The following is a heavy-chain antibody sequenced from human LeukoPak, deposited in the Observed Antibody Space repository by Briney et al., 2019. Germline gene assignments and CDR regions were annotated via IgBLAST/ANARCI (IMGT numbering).Heavy chain of an antibody. CDR1: GFTFSSYW. V-gene: IGHV3-74*01. J-gene: IGHJ4*02. CDR2: ISGDGSST. Sequence: PGGSLRLSCAASGFTFSSYWMHWVRQAPGKGLVWVSRISGDGSSTTYAESVKGRFTISRDNAKNTLYLQMNSLRAEDTAVYHCARELPFDYWGQGTLVTVSS. CDR3: ARELPFDY.